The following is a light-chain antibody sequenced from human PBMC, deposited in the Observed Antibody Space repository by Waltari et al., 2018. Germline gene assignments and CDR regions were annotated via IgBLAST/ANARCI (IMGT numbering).Light chain of an antibody. CDR2: DVF. CDR3: CSYTSDTTGV. V-gene: IGLV2-14*03. CDR1: SSDIGGYNY. J-gene: IGLJ1*01. Sequence: QSALTQPASVSGSPGQSITISCTGTSSDIGGYNYVSWYQQHQDKAPKLMLYDVFKPPRGVSSRCSGSNSANTASLTISGLQPEDGADYYCCSYTSDTTGVFGTGTKVTVL.